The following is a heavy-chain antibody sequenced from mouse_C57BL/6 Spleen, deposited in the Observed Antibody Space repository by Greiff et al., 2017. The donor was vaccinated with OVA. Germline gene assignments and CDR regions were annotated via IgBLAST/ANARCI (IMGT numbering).Heavy chain of an antibody. Sequence: EVKLMESGGGLVKPGGSLKLSCAASGFTFSDYGMHWVRQAPEQGLEWVAYISRGSSTTYYADTVKGRFTFARDNAKNTRFLQMTSLRSEDTAMYYCARPLYGNCEAMDYWGQGTSVTVSS. V-gene: IGHV5-17*01. CDR3: ARPLYGNCEAMDY. CDR1: GFTFSDYG. D-gene: IGHD2-1*01. CDR2: ISRGSSTT. J-gene: IGHJ4*01.